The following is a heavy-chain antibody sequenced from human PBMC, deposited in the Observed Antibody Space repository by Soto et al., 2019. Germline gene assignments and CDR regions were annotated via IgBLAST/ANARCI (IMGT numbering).Heavy chain of an antibody. CDR2: IYPGDSDT. J-gene: IGHJ6*02. Sequence: GESLKISCKGFGYTFTNYWIGWVRQMPGKGLEWMGIIYPGDSDTKYNPSFQGQVTISADKSITTTYLRWTSLKASDTAIYYCAASIFYYGMDVWGQGTTVTVSS. CDR1: GYTFTNYW. V-gene: IGHV5-51*01. CDR3: AASIFYYGMDV.